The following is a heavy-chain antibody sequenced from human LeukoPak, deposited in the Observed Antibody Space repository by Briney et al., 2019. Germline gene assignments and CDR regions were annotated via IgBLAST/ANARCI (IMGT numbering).Heavy chain of an antibody. V-gene: IGHV4-30-4*01. CDR1: GDSISIGDYR. J-gene: IGHJ6*03. D-gene: IGHD3-16*01. CDR3: ARARGDSPRIYYYMDV. Sequence: SQTLSLTCSVSGDSISIGDYRWSWIRQSPGKGLEWIGYIYYIGTAYYNPSLRSRVASSADTSKNQFSLKLNSVTVADSAVYFCARARGDSPRIYYYMDVWGKGTTVTVSS. CDR2: IYYIGTA.